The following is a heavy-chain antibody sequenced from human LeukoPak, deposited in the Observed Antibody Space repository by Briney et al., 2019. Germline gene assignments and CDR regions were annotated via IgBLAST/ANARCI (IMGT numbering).Heavy chain of an antibody. V-gene: IGHV3-23*01. D-gene: IGHD1-26*01. J-gene: IGHJ4*02. CDR3: AKAISVGATTDAAD. Sequence: GGSLRLSCAASGFTFSSYEMDWVRQAPGKGLEWVSAISGSGGSTYYADSVKGRFTVSRDNSKNTLYLQMNSLRAEDTAVYYCAKAISVGATTDAADWGQGTLVTVSS. CDR2: ISGSGGST. CDR1: GFTFSSYE.